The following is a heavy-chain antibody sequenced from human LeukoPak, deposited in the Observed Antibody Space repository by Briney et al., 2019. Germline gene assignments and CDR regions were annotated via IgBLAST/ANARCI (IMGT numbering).Heavy chain of an antibody. CDR1: GFTFSSYA. CDR2: ISGSGGST. D-gene: IGHD3-16*01. Sequence: LGGSLRLSCAASGFTFSSYAMSWVRQAPGKGLEWVSAISGSGGSTYYADSVKGRFTISRDNSKNTLYLQMNSLRAEDTAGYYCAKLDHWGTDYWGQGTLVTVSS. CDR3: AKLDHWGTDY. J-gene: IGHJ4*02. V-gene: IGHV3-23*01.